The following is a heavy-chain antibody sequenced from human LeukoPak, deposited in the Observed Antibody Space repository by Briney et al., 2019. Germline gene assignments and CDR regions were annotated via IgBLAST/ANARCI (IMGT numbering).Heavy chain of an antibody. CDR1: GFTFRSHG. V-gene: IGHV3-33*01. D-gene: IGHD3-10*01. CDR2: IWYDGSNK. J-gene: IGHJ4*02. Sequence: PGRSLRLSCAASGFTFRSHGMHWVRQAPGKGLEWVAVIWYDGSNKYYADSVKGRFTISRDNSKNTLYLEMNSLRAEDTAVYYCARDRRGSENYHCFDYWGQGTLVTVSS. CDR3: ARDRRGSENYHCFDY.